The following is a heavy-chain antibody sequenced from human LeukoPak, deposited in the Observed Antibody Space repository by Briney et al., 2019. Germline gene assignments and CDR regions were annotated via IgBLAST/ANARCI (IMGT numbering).Heavy chain of an antibody. Sequence: GGSLRLSCATSGFTFDNYAMHWVRQAPAKGLEWVSGITWNSGSIAYADSVKGRFTISRDNAKNSLYLQMNSLTADDVAFYYCTRSTGWYNYFDYWGQGALVTVSS. D-gene: IGHD6-19*01. CDR3: TRSTGWYNYFDY. V-gene: IGHV3-9*03. CDR2: ITWNSGSI. CDR1: GFTFDNYA. J-gene: IGHJ4*02.